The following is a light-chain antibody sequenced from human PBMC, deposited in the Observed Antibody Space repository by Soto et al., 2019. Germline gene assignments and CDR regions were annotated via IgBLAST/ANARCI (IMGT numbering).Light chain of an antibody. CDR2: DVS. Sequence: QSALTQPRSVSGSPGQSATISCTGTSSDVGAYNSVSWYQHHPGKAPKLMLYDVSQRPSAVPDRFSGSKSGNTASLTISGLQADDEADYYCCSYAGSYTFVVFGGGTKLTVL. CDR3: CSYAGSYTFVV. V-gene: IGLV2-11*01. J-gene: IGLJ2*01. CDR1: SSDVGAYNS.